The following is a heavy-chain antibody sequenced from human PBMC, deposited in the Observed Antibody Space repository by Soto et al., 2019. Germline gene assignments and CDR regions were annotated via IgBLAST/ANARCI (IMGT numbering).Heavy chain of an antibody. CDR3: ARGGVWDYYYGMDV. J-gene: IGHJ6*02. CDR2: IKQDGSEK. D-gene: IGHD3-16*01. V-gene: IGHV3-7*01. CDR1: GFTFSSYW. Sequence: PGGSLRLSCAASGFTFSSYWMSWVRQAPGKGLEWVANIKQDGSEKYYVDSVKGRFTISRDNAKNSLYLQMNSLRAEDTAVYYCARGGVWDYYYGMDVWGQGTTVTVSS.